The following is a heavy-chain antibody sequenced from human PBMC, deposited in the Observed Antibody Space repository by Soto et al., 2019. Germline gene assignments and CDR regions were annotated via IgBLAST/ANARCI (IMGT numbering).Heavy chain of an antibody. D-gene: IGHD2-8*01. CDR1: GYTFTSYG. CDR3: ARPVYRTENDYYGMDV. Sequence: ASVKVSCKASGYTFTSYGISWVRQAPGQGLEWMGWISAYNGNTNYAQKLQGRVTMTTDTSTSTAYMELRSLRSDDTAVYYCARPVYRTENDYYGMDVWGQGTTVTVSS. V-gene: IGHV1-18*01. J-gene: IGHJ6*02. CDR2: ISAYNGNT.